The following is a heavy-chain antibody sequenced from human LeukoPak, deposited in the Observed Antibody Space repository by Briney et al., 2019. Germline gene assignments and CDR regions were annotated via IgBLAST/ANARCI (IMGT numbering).Heavy chain of an antibody. Sequence: GGSLRLSCAASGFTFSPYTMHWVHRAPGKGLQWVALMSWDGSSIQYGDSVKGRFAISRDNSKNTLYLQMNSLRPEDTAVYYCARDGKGGATDGFDIWGQGTMVTVSS. CDR1: GFTFSPYT. J-gene: IGHJ3*02. CDR3: ARDGKGGATDGFDI. CDR2: MSWDGSSI. V-gene: IGHV3-30*09. D-gene: IGHD1-26*01.